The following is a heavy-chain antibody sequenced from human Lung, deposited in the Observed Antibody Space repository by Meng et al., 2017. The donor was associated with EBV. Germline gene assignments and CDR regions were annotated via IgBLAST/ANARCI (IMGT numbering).Heavy chain of an antibody. CDR1: WFSLSTSGVG. Sequence: QLTLKASGPTLVKPPQTPTLTCTFSWFSLSTSGVGVGWIRQPPGKALEWLALIYWDDDKRYSPSLKSRLTITKDTSKNQVVLTMTNMDPVDTATYYCAHSTQSSGQRLSFDYWGQGTLVIVSS. D-gene: IGHD3-22*01. CDR3: AHSTQSSGQRLSFDY. J-gene: IGHJ4*02. CDR2: IYWDDDK. V-gene: IGHV2-5*02.